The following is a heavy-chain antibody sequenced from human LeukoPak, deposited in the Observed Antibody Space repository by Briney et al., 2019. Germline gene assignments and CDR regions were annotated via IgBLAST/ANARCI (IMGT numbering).Heavy chain of an antibody. V-gene: IGHV3-23*01. CDR1: GFTFSTYG. J-gene: IGHJ4*02. CDR3: AGRGSGRYFDY. Sequence: GGSLRLSCAASGFTFSTYGMSWVRQAPGKGLEWVSVISGSGGSTYYADSVKGRFTISRDNSQNTLYLQMNSLRAEDTAVYYCAGRGSGRYFDYWGQGTLVTVSS. CDR2: ISGSGGST. D-gene: IGHD3-10*01.